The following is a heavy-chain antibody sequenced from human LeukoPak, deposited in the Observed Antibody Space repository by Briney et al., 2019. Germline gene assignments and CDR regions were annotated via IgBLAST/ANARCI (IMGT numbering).Heavy chain of an antibody. Sequence: SETLSLTCAVYGGSFSGYYWSWIRQPPGKGLEWIGEINHSGSTNYNPSLKSRVTISVDTSKNQFSLKLSSVTAADTAVYYCARDVGRWSSSFYYFDYWGQGTLVTVSS. D-gene: IGHD6-6*01. V-gene: IGHV4-34*01. J-gene: IGHJ4*02. CDR3: ARDVGRWSSSFYYFDY. CDR2: INHSGST. CDR1: GGSFSGYY.